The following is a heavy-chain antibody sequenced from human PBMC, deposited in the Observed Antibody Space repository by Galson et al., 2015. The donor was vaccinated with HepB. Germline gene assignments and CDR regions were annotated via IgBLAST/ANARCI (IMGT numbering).Heavy chain of an antibody. Sequence: SVKVSCKASGYTFTSYDINWVRQATGQGLEWMGWMNPSSGNTGYAQKFQGRVTMTRDTSISTAYMELSSLRSEDTAVYYCAREKGAGSTSFDYWGQGTLVTVSS. J-gene: IGHJ4*02. CDR3: AREKGAGSTSFDY. V-gene: IGHV1-8*01. D-gene: IGHD6-13*01. CDR1: GYTFTSYD. CDR2: MNPSSGNT.